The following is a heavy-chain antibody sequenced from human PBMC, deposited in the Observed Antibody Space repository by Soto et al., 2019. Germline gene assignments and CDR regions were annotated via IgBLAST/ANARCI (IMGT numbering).Heavy chain of an antibody. CDR3: AREGFCSSGSRVRYSHDYFAMDF. D-gene: IGHD2-15*01. CDR2: ISTYNDNG. Sequence: GASVKVSCKASGYPFARYGFSWLRQAPGQGLEWMGWISTYNDNGKYAQKFQGRVTMATDTSTSTAYMEVRRLTYDDTAVYYCAREGFCSSGSRVRYSHDYFAMDFWG. CDR1: GYPFARYG. J-gene: IGHJ6*03. V-gene: IGHV1-18*01.